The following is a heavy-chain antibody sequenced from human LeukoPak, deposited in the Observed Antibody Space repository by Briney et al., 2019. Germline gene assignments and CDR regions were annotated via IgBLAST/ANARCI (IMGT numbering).Heavy chain of an antibody. Sequence: ASVKVSCKASGYTFTSYYMHWVRQAPGQGLEWMGIINPSGGSTSYAQKFQGRVTMTRDTSTSTVYMELSSLRSEDTAVYYCAREENLQVVTAIANYFDYWGQGTLVTVSS. J-gene: IGHJ4*02. V-gene: IGHV1-46*01. D-gene: IGHD2-21*02. CDR3: AREENLQVVTAIANYFDY. CDR1: GYTFTSYY. CDR2: INPSGGST.